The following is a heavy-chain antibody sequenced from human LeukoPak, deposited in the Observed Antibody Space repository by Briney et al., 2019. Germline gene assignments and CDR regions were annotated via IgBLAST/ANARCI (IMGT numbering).Heavy chain of an antibody. V-gene: IGHV3-7*01. CDR1: GFTFSSYW. CDR3: AREERLLWFGESPL. J-gene: IGHJ4*02. Sequence: GGSLRLSCAASGFTFSSYWMSWVRQAPGKGLEWVANIKQDGSEKYYVDSVKGRFTISRDNAKNSLYLQMNSLRAEDTAVYYCAREERLLWFGESPLWGQGTLVTVSS. CDR2: IKQDGSEK. D-gene: IGHD3-10*01.